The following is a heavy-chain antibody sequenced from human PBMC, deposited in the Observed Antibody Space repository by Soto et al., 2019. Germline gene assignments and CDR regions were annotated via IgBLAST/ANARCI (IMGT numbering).Heavy chain of an antibody. J-gene: IGHJ6*02. D-gene: IGHD6-19*01. CDR2: IIPIFGTA. Sequence: GASVKVSCKASGGTFSSYAISWVRQAPGQGLEWMGGIIPIFGTANYAQKFQGRVTITADESTSTAYMELSSLRSEDTAVYYCARVTAVAGSEGMDVWGQGTKVTVSS. CDR3: ARVTAVAGSEGMDV. CDR1: GGTFSSYA. V-gene: IGHV1-69*13.